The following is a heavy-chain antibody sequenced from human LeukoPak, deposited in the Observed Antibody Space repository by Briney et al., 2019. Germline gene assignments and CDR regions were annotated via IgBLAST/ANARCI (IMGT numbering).Heavy chain of an antibody. CDR3: ARKAAAGKSVDY. D-gene: IGHD6-13*01. V-gene: IGHV3-33*01. CDR2: IWYDGSNK. J-gene: IGHJ4*02. CDR1: GFTFSSYA. Sequence: GGSLRLSCAASGFTFSSYAMHWVRQAPGKGLEWVAVIWYDGSNKYYADSVKGRFTISRDNSKNTLYLQMNSLRAEDTAVYYCARKAAAGKSVDYWGQGTLVTVSS.